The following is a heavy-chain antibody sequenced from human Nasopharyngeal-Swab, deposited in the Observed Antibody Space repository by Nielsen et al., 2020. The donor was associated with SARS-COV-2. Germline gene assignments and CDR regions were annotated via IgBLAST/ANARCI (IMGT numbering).Heavy chain of an antibody. CDR2: IRYDGSDY. CDR3: AGQDSSAYYYVFNY. CDR1: GFTFSSYA. V-gene: IGHV3-30*02. D-gene: IGHD3-22*01. Sequence: GGSLRLSCAASGFTFSSYAMNWVRQAPGKGLEWVAFIRYDGSDYYYADSVEGRSTISRDNSKNTLYLQLNSLRAEDTAVYYCAGQDSSAYYYVFNYWGQGTLVTVSS. J-gene: IGHJ4*02.